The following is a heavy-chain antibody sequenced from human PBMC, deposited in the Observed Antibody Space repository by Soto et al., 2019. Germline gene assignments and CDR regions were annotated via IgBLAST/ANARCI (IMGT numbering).Heavy chain of an antibody. D-gene: IGHD3-10*01. CDR3: ARVSLHFQLWFGTNYGMDV. V-gene: IGHV4-34*01. CDR2: VNHSGST. Sequence: PSETLSLTCAVYGGSLSGYSWSWIRQPPPEALEWIGQVNHSGSTNYNPSLKSRVTISVDTSKNQFSLKLSSVTAADTAVYYCARVSLHFQLWFGTNYGMDVWGQGTTVTVSS. CDR1: GGSLSGYS. J-gene: IGHJ6*02.